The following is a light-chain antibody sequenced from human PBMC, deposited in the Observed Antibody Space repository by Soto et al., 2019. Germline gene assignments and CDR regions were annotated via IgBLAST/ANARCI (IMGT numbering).Light chain of an antibody. CDR3: SSYTSTSRLEV. Sequence: QSVLTQPPSMSGAPGQRVTISCTGSSSNIGAGYDVYWYQHLPGTAPRLLIYYNTNRPSGVPDRFSGSKSGTSASLAITGLQAEDEADYYCSSYTSTSRLEVFGGGTQLTVL. CDR1: SSNIGAGYD. J-gene: IGLJ7*01. CDR2: YNT. V-gene: IGLV1-40*01.